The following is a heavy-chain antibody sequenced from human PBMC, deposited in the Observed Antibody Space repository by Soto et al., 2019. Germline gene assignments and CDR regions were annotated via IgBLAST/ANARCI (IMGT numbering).Heavy chain of an antibody. CDR1: GGSISSYY. J-gene: IGHJ4*02. Sequence: AETLSLTCTVSGGSISSYYWSWIRQPPGKGLEWIGYIYYSGSTNYNPSLKSRVTISVDTSKNQFSLKLSSVTAADTAVYYCARGASKHDYWGQGTLVTVSS. CDR2: IYYSGST. CDR3: ARGASKHDY. V-gene: IGHV4-59*01.